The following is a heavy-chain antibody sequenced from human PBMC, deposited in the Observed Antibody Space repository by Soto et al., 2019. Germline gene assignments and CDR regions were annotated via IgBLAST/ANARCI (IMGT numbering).Heavy chain of an antibody. D-gene: IGHD6-13*01. V-gene: IGHV4-61*01. CDR2: IYYSGST. CDR1: GGSVSSGSYY. J-gene: IGHJ5*02. Sequence: ASETLSLTCTVPGGSVSSGSYYWSWIRQPPGEGLEWVGYIYYSGSTNYNPSLKSRVTISVDTSKNQFSLKLSSVTAADTAVYYCARVGGVAAAGTVWFDPWGQGTLVTAPQ. CDR3: ARVGGVAAAGTVWFDP.